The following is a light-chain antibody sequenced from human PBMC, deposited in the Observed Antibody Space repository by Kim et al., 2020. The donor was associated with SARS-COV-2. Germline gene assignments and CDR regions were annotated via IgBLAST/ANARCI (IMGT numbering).Light chain of an antibody. J-gene: IGLJ3*02. Sequence: GKTVTISCTRSSGSSASNYVQWSQQRPGSAPSTVIYEDDQRPSGVPARFSGSIDSSSNSASLTISGLKTEDEADYYCQSYGSSNVVFGGGTQLTVL. CDR1: SGSSASNY. CDR2: EDD. CDR3: QSYGSSNVV. V-gene: IGLV6-57*03.